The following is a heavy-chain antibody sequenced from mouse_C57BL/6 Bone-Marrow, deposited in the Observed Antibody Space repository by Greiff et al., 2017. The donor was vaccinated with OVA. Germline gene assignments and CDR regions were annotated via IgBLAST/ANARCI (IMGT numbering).Heavy chain of an antibody. CDR3: ARQPYAMDY. D-gene: IGHD6-1*01. V-gene: IGHV1-59*01. CDR2: IDPSDSYT. J-gene: IGHJ4*01. CDR1: GYTFTRSW. Sequence: VQLQQPGAELVRPGTSVKLSCKASGYTFTRSWMHWVKQRPGQGLEWIGVIDPSDSYTNYNQKFKGKATLTVDTSSSTAYMQLSSLTSEDSAVYYCARQPYAMDYWGQGTSVTVSS.